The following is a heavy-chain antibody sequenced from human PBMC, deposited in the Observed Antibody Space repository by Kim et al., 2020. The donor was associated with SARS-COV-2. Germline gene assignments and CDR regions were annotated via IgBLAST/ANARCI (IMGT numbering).Heavy chain of an antibody. D-gene: IGHD1-26*01. CDR3: ARHFHGSDAVPFHI. CDR1: GGSISSGSYY. CDR2: LFYYGST. V-gene: IGHV4-39*01. Sequence: SETLSLTCTVSGGSISSGSYYWGWIRQSPGKGLEWIGSLFYYGSTYYNPSVKGRVTISVDNSKNQFSLRLSSVTAADTGLYFCARHFHGSDAVPFHIWGQGTMVTVSS. J-gene: IGHJ3*02.